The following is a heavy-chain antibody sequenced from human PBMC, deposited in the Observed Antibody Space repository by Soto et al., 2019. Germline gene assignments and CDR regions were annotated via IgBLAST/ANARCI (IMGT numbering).Heavy chain of an antibody. CDR3: ARADFTVSFDY. V-gene: IGHV4-39*07. Sequence: PSETLSLTCTVSGGSISSSSYYWGWIRQPPGKGLEWIGSIYYSGSTYYNPSLKSRVTISVDTSKNQFSLKLSSVTAADTAVYYCARADFTVSFDYWGQGTLVTVSS. J-gene: IGHJ4*02. D-gene: IGHD4-17*01. CDR1: GGSISSSSYY. CDR2: IYYSGST.